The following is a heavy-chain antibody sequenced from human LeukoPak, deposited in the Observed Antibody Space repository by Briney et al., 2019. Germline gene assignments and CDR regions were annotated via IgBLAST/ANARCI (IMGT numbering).Heavy chain of an antibody. V-gene: IGHV4-34*01. CDR1: GGSFSGYY. CDR2: INHSGST. D-gene: IGHD6-6*01. Sequence: SETLSLTCAVYGGSFSGYYWSWIRQSPGKGLERIGEINHSGSTNYNSSLKSRVTMSVDTSKNQFSLKLRSVTAADTAVYYCARRRQYDSSLFWNFDLWGRGTLATISS. J-gene: IGHJ2*01. CDR3: ARRRQYDSSLFWNFDL.